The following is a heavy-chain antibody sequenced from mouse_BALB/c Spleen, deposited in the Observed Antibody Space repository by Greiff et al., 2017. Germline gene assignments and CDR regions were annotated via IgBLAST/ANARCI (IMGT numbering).Heavy chain of an antibody. CDR3: ARSLYFDV. V-gene: IGHV3-6*02. Sequence: VQLQQSGPGLVKPSQSLSLTCSVTGYSITSGYYWNWIRQFPGNKLEWMGYISYDGSNNYNPSLKNRISITRDTSKNQFFLKLNSVTTEDTATYYCARSLYFDVWGAGTTVTVSS. CDR2: ISYDGSN. J-gene: IGHJ1*01. CDR1: GYSITSGYY. D-gene: IGHD6-2*01.